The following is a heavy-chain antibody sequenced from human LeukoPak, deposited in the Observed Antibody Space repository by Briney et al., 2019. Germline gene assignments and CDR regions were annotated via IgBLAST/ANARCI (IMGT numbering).Heavy chain of an antibody. Sequence: SVKVSCKASGYTFTSFYMHWVRQAPGQGLEWMGGIIPIFGTANYAQKFQGRVTITADESTSTAYMELSSLRSEDTAVYYCARAHYYDSSGLDYWGQGTLVTVSS. CDR1: GYTFTSFY. D-gene: IGHD3-22*01. V-gene: IGHV1-69*13. J-gene: IGHJ4*02. CDR2: IIPIFGTA. CDR3: ARAHYYDSSGLDY.